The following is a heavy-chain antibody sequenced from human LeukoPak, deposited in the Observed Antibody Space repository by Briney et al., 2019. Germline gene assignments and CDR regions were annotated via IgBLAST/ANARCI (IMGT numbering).Heavy chain of an antibody. J-gene: IGHJ4*02. CDR3: ARHTTTGTYSLEY. V-gene: IGHV4-59*08. CDR2: FHNSGTI. D-gene: IGHD1-1*01. CDR1: GVSITSYY. Sequence: SETLSLTCSVSGVSITSYYWSWIRHPPGKGLEWIGYFHNSGTINYNPSLKSRVTISADTSENQLSLNLRSVTAADTAVYYCARHTTTGTYSLEYWGQGTLVTVSS.